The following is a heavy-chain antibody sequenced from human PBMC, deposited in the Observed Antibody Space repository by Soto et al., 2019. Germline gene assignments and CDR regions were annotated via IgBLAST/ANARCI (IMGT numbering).Heavy chain of an antibody. CDR2: IYYSGST. CDR1: GGSISSYY. Sequence: QVQLQESGPGLVKPSETLSLTCTVSGGSISSYYWSWIRQPPGKGLEWIGYIYYSGSTNYNPSLKSRVTISVDTSKNQSSLKLSSVTAADTAVYYCARTGMVVAATGAYRWFDPWGQGTLVTVSS. D-gene: IGHD2-15*01. V-gene: IGHV4-59*01. J-gene: IGHJ5*02. CDR3: ARTGMVVAATGAYRWFDP.